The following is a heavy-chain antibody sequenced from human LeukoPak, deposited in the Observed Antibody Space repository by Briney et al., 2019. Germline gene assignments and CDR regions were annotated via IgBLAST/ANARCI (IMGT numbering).Heavy chain of an antibody. Sequence: GGSLRLSCAASGFTFSSYSINWVRQAPGKGLEWVSSISSSSSYKYYADSVKGRFTISRDNAKNTLYPQMNSLRAEDTAVYYCARDPSPYYDFWSGPPSGYMDVWGKGTTVTVSS. CDR2: ISSSSSYK. J-gene: IGHJ6*03. D-gene: IGHD3-3*01. CDR3: ARDPSPYYDFWSGPPSGYMDV. V-gene: IGHV3-21*01. CDR1: GFTFSSYS.